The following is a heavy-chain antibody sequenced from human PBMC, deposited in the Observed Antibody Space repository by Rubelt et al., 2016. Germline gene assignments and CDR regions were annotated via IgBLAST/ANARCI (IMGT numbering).Heavy chain of an antibody. CDR3: ARGYCSSTSCSANGLVDY. CDR1: GGSISSGGYY. J-gene: IGHJ4*02. D-gene: IGHD2-2*01. CDR2: IYYSGST. V-gene: IGHV4-31*03. Sequence: QVQLQESGPGLVKPSQTLSLTCTVSGGSISSGGYYWSWIRQHPGKGLAWIGYIYYSGSTYYNPSLKGRVTISVDTSKNQFSLKLSSVTAADTAVYYCARGYCSSTSCSANGLVDYWGQGTLVTVSS.